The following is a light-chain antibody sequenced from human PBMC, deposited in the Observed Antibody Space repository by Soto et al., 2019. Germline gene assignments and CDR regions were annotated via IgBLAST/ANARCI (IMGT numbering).Light chain of an antibody. V-gene: IGLV2-14*01. CDR1: SSDVGGYDY. CDR2: DVS. J-gene: IGLJ1*01. Sequence: QSALTQPPSVSGSPGQSITISCTGSSSDVGGYDYVSWYQQHPGKPPKLMIYDVSNRPSGVSDRFSGSKSGNTASLTISGLQAEDEADYYCSSYTSSSTSCVFGTGTKLTVL. CDR3: SSYTSSSTSCV.